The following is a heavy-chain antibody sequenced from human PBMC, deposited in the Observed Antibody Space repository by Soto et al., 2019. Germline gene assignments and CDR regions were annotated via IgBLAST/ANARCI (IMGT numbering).Heavy chain of an antibody. CDR3: ARGGRQWPVTSDFNY. V-gene: IGHV3-30*03. Sequence: VQLVESGGGVVQPGRSLRLSCAASGFTFSDYAMHWVRQAPGKGLEWVAVVSHDGRNTHYADSVKGRFTISRDSAKNTVSLEMTSLRAEDTAVYYCARGGRQWPVTSDFNYWGQGDLVTVSS. J-gene: IGHJ4*02. D-gene: IGHD6-19*01. CDR2: VSHDGRNT. CDR1: GFTFSDYA.